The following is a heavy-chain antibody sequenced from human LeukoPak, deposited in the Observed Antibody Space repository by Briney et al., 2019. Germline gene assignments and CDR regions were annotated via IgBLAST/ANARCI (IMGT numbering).Heavy chain of an antibody. D-gene: IGHD5-18*01. V-gene: IGHV3-9*01. J-gene: IGHJ4*02. CDR1: GFTFSSYW. CDR2: ISWNSGSI. CDR3: AKVGYSYGYWFDY. Sequence: GGSLRLSCAASGFTFSSYWMSWVRQAPGKGLEWVSGISWNSGSIGYADSVKGRFTISRDNAKNSLYLQMNSLRAEDTALYYCAKVGYSYGYWFDYWGQGTLVTVSS.